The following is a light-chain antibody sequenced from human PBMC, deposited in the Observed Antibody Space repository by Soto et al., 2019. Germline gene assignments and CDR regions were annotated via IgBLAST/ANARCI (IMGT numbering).Light chain of an antibody. CDR1: QSVSSSY. Sequence: EIVLTQSTGTLSLSPGERATLSCRASQSVSSSYLAWYQQKPGQAPRLLIYGASSMATGIPDRFSGSGSGTDFTLTISRLEPEDLAVYYCQQYGSSPLYTFGQGTKLEIK. V-gene: IGKV3-20*01. CDR3: QQYGSSPLYT. CDR2: GAS. J-gene: IGKJ2*01.